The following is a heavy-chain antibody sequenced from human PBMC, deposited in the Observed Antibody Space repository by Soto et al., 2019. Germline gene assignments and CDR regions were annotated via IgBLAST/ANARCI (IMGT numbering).Heavy chain of an antibody. Sequence: GGSLRLSCAASGFTFSSYAMSWVRQAPGKGLEWVSAISGSGGSTYYADSVKGRFTISRDNSKNTLYLQMNSLRAEDTAVYYCAKDVAAAGMGGDAFDIWGQGTMVTVSS. J-gene: IGHJ3*02. CDR2: ISGSGGST. CDR1: GFTFSSYA. D-gene: IGHD6-13*01. V-gene: IGHV3-23*01. CDR3: AKDVAAAGMGGDAFDI.